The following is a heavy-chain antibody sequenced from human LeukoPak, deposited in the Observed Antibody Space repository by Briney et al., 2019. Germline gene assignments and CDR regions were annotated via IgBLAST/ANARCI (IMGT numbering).Heavy chain of an antibody. Sequence: PGESLKISCKGSGYSFTSYWIGWARQMPGKGLEWMGIIYPGDSDTRYSPSFQGQVTISADKSISTAYLQWSSLKASDTAMYYCARHGSGSYYTYYYYGMDVWGQGTTVTVSS. CDR2: IYPGDSDT. D-gene: IGHD3-10*01. CDR1: GYSFTSYW. V-gene: IGHV5-51*01. CDR3: ARHGSGSYYTYYYYGMDV. J-gene: IGHJ6*02.